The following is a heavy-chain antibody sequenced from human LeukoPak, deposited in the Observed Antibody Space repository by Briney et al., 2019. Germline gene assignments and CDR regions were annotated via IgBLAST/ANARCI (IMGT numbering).Heavy chain of an antibody. V-gene: IGHV3-66*01. D-gene: IGHD6-19*01. J-gene: IGHJ4*02. Sequence: TGGSLRLSCAASGFTVSSNYMSWVRQAPGKGLEWVSVIYSGGSTYYADSVKGRFTISRDNSENTLYLQMSSLRAEDTAVYYCARVVLSSGFDYWGQGTLVTVSS. CDR3: ARVVLSSGFDY. CDR1: GFTVSSNY. CDR2: IYSGGST.